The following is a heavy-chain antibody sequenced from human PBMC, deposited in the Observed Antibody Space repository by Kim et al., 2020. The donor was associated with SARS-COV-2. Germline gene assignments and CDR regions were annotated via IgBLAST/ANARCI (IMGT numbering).Heavy chain of an antibody. CDR3: ARSSVRGGYYNSYFQH. CDR2: INPSGGYI. CDR1: GYTFTSYY. D-gene: IGHD3-22*01. Sequence: ASVKVSCKASGYTFTSYYLHWVRQAPGQGLEWMGKINPSGGYITYAQKFQGRVTMTRDTSTSTVNMELSSLRPEDTAVYYCARSSVRGGYYNSYFQHWGQ. V-gene: IGHV1-46*01. J-gene: IGHJ1*01.